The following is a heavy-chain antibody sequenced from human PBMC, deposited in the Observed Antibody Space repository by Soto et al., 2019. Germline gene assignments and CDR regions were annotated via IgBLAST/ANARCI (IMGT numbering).Heavy chain of an antibody. CDR3: ARAPASSCHSGWWY. V-gene: IGHV1-18*01. D-gene: IGHD6-19*01. Sequence: EASVKVSCKTSGYSFSSYGISWVRLAPGQGLEWMGWISGNNGNTDYAQKFQDRDTMTTDTSTTTVYMELRSLRSDDTAIYYCARAPASSCHSGWWYWGQGTLVTVSS. CDR1: GYSFSSYG. J-gene: IGHJ4*02. CDR2: ISGNNGNT.